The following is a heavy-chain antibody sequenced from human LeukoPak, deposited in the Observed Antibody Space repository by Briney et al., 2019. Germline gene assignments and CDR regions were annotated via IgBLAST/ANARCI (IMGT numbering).Heavy chain of an antibody. V-gene: IGHV3-49*04. D-gene: IGHD3-10*01. Sequence: GGSLRLSCIASGFTFGDYAMSWVSQAPGKGLEWVGYIRNKAYGGTTEYAASVKDRFTISRDDSKSIAYLQMNSLKTEDTAVYYCTREYYYGSGSYDYWGQGTLVTVSS. J-gene: IGHJ4*02. CDR3: TREYYYGSGSYDY. CDR2: IRNKAYGGTT. CDR1: GFTFGDYA.